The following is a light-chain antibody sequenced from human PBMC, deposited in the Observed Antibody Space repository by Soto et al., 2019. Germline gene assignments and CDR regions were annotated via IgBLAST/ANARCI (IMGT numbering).Light chain of an antibody. CDR1: QTITSD. CDR2: AAS. V-gene: IGKV1-39*01. J-gene: IGKJ1*01. Sequence: DIQMTQSPSSLSASVGDRGTITCRVSQTITSDLNWYQQRPGKAPKLLIYAASNLQSGVPSRFSGSGSGTDFTFIISSLQPEDSATYYCQQTYSTPGWTFGQGTKVDI. CDR3: QQTYSTPGWT.